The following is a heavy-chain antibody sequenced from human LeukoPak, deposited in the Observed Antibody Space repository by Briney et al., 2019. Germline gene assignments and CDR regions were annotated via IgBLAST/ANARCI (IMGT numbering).Heavy chain of an antibody. CDR3: AKDGGSDPDSFDI. D-gene: IGHD2-15*01. J-gene: IGHJ3*02. CDR1: GFTFSSYT. V-gene: IGHV3-30*04. CDR2: ISYDGSNK. Sequence: PGGSLRLSCAASGFTFSSYTMHWVRQAPGKGLEWVALISYDGSNKYYADSLKGRFTISRDNSKNTLYLQMNSLRAEDTAVYYCAKDGGSDPDSFDIWGQGTMVTVSS.